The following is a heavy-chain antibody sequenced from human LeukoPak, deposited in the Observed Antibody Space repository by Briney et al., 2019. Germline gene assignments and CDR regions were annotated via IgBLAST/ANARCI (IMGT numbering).Heavy chain of an antibody. CDR2: INHSGST. CDR3: ARESADYAAGGDAFDI. D-gene: IGHD4-17*01. V-gene: IGHV4-34*01. Sequence: PSETLSLTCAAYGGSFSGYYWSWIRQPPGKGLEWIGEINHSGSTNYNPSLKSRVTISVDTSKNQFSLKLSSVTAADTAVYYCARESADYAAGGDAFDIWGQGTEVTVSS. J-gene: IGHJ3*02. CDR1: GGSFSGYY.